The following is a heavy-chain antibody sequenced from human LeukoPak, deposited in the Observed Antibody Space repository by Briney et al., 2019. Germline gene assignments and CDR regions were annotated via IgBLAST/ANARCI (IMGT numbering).Heavy chain of an antibody. CDR1: GFTFSNYW. Sequence: GGSLRLSCAASGFTFSNYWMTWVRQAPGKGLEWVAHINQDGSEEHYMDSAKARFTISRDNTKNSLSLQMNSLRAEDTAVYYCVRDGGVSGYDLLDYWGQGTLVTVSS. D-gene: IGHD5-12*01. V-gene: IGHV3-7*01. CDR2: INQDGSEE. CDR3: VRDGGVSGYDLLDY. J-gene: IGHJ4*02.